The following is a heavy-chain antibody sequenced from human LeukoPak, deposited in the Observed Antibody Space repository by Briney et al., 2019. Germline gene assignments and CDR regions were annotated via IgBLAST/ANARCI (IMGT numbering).Heavy chain of an antibody. J-gene: IGHJ4*02. D-gene: IGHD6-19*01. Sequence: PGGSLRLSCAASGFTVSSNYMSWVRHAPGKVLGWVSVIYSGGSTYYADSLKGRFTISRDNSKNTLYLQMNSLRAEDTAVFFCARETGYSSGFDTSGQRTPVTVSS. CDR1: GFTVSSNY. CDR2: IYSGGST. CDR3: ARETGYSSGFDT. V-gene: IGHV3-53*01.